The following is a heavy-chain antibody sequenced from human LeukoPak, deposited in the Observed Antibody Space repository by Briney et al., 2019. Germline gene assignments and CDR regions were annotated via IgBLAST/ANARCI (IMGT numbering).Heavy chain of an antibody. D-gene: IGHD6-13*01. V-gene: IGHV1-69*13. J-gene: IGHJ4*02. CDR2: IIPIFGTA. CDR1: GGTFSSYA. CDR3: ARGRSYSSSWYYFDY. Sequence: SVKVSCKASGGTFSSYAISWVRQAPGQGLEWMGGIIPIFGTANYAQKFQGRVTITADESTSTAYMELSSLRSEDTAVYFCARGRSYSSSWYYFDYWGQGTLVTVSS.